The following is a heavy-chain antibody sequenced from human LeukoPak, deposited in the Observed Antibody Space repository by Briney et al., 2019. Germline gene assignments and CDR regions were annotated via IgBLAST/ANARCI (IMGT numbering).Heavy chain of an antibody. CDR3: ASAVVPAAIWSDYYYYMDV. D-gene: IGHD2-2*02. Sequence: SVKVSCKASGYTFTGYYMHWVRQAPGQGLEWMGGIIPIFGTANYAQKFQGRVTITADESTSTAYMELSSLRSEDTAVYYCASAVVPAAIWSDYYYYMDVWGKGTTVTVSS. CDR1: GYTFTGYY. CDR2: IIPIFGTA. J-gene: IGHJ6*03. V-gene: IGHV1-69*13.